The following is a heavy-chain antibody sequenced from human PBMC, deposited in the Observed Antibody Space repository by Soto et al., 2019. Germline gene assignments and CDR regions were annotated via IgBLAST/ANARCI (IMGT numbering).Heavy chain of an antibody. J-gene: IGHJ4*02. CDR3: AADNWNGPQTPKDHFAY. V-gene: IGHV3-33*01. Sequence: QVQLVESGGGVVQPGRSLRLSCAASGFTFSSYGMHWVRQAPGKGLERVAVIWYDGSNKYYADSVKGRFNISRDNSKNTLYLQRNRQRTDDTAVYYWAADNWNGPQTPKDHFAYWGQGTLVTVSS. CDR2: IWYDGSNK. CDR1: GFTFSSYG. D-gene: IGHD1-1*01.